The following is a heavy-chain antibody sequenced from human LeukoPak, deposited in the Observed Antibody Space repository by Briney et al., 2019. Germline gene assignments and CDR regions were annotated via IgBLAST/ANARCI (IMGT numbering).Heavy chain of an antibody. CDR2: ISAYNGNT. D-gene: IGHD5-12*01. CDR3: ARAHRAYDIDY. CDR1: GYTFTSYD. V-gene: IGHV1-18*01. J-gene: IGHJ4*02. Sequence: ASVKVSCKASGYTFTSYDINWVRQATGQGLEWMGWISAYNGNTNYAQKLQGRVTMTTDTSTNTAYMELRSLRSDDTAVYYCARAHRAYDIDYWGQGTLVTVSS.